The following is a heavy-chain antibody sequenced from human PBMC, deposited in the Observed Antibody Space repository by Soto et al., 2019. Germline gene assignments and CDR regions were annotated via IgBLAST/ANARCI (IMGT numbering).Heavy chain of an antibody. Sequence: ASVKVSCKASGYSFTDYHIHWVRQAPGQGLEWPGRINPKSGGTSTAQKFQGWVTMTTDTSISTASMELTRLTSDDTAIYYCARGDSTDCSNGVCSFFYNHDMDVWGQGTTVTVSS. V-gene: IGHV1-2*04. CDR3: ARGDSTDCSNGVCSFFYNHDMDV. CDR2: INPKSGGT. J-gene: IGHJ6*02. D-gene: IGHD2-8*01. CDR1: GYSFTDYH.